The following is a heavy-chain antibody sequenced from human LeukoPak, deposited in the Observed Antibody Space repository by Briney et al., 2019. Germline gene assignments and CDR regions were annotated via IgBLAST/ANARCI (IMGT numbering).Heavy chain of an antibody. CDR3: ARASPGGGLQDY. CDR2: IYHSGST. V-gene: IGHV4-30-2*01. Sequence: SQTLSLTCTVSGGSISSGGYYWSWIRQPPGKGLEWIGYIYHSGSTYYNPSLKSRVTISVDTSKNQLSLKLSSVTAADTAVYYCARASPGGGLQDYWGQGTLVTVSS. CDR1: GGSISSGGYY. D-gene: IGHD4-11*01. J-gene: IGHJ4*02.